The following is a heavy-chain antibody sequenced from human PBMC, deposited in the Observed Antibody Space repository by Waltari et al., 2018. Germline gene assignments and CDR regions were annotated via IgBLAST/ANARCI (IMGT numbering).Heavy chain of an antibody. CDR2: IWYDGSNK. CDR3: AKDALYFPHYYFDY. J-gene: IGHJ4*02. V-gene: IGHV3-33*06. Sequence: QVQLVESGGGVVQPGRSLRLSCAASGFTFSSYVMHWVRQAPGNGLGWVAVIWYDGSNKYYADSVKGRFTISRDNSKNTLYLQMNSLTAEYTAVYYCAKDALYFPHYYFDYWGQGTLVTVSS. D-gene: IGHD3-10*01. CDR1: GFTFSSYV.